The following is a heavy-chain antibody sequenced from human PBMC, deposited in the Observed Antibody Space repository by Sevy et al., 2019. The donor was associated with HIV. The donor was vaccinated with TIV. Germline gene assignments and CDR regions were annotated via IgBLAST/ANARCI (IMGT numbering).Heavy chain of an antibody. D-gene: IGHD6-13*01. CDR1: GDSVSSNSAA. V-gene: IGHV6-1*01. CDR2: TYYRSKWYN. J-gene: IGHJ3*02. CDR3: ARDRGSSSWYKGDAFDI. Sequence: SQTLSLTCAISGDSVSSNSAAWNWIRQSPSRGLEWLGRTYYRSKWYNDYAVSVKSRITINPDTSKNQFSLQLNSVTPEDTAVYYCARDRGSSSWYKGDAFDIWGQRTMVTVSS.